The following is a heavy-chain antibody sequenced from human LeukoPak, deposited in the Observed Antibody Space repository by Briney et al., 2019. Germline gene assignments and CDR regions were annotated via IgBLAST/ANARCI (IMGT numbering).Heavy chain of an antibody. D-gene: IGHD5-12*01. J-gene: IGHJ6*03. Sequence: GRSLRLSCAASGFTFSSYGMHWVRQAPGKGLEWVAVIWYDGSNKYYADSVKGRFTISRDNSKNTLYLQMNSLRAEGTAVYYCAKGGWLRLRRHMDVWGKGTTVTVSS. V-gene: IGHV3-33*06. CDR2: IWYDGSNK. CDR1: GFTFSSYG. CDR3: AKGGWLRLRRHMDV.